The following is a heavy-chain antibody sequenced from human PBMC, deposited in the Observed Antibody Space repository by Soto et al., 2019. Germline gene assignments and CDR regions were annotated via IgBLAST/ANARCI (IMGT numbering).Heavy chain of an antibody. D-gene: IGHD3-10*01. CDR3: ARGSTIVRGVRGAMDV. J-gene: IGHJ6*02. Sequence: QVQLQESGPGLVKPSGTLSLTCAVSGGSISSSNWWTWVRQPPGKGLEWIGEIYQSGSTNYKPSLKSRVPMSVDMSKDQISLKLTSVTAADTAVYYCARGSTIVRGVRGAMDVWGHGTTVTVSS. V-gene: IGHV4-4*02. CDR1: GGSISSSNW. CDR2: IYQSGST.